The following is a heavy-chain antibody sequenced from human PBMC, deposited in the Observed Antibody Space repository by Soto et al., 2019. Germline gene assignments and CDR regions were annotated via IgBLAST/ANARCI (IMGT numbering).Heavy chain of an antibody. J-gene: IGHJ4*02. V-gene: IGHV1-3*01. D-gene: IGHD5-12*01. CDR3: ARGIWVATTASYYFDS. CDR2: INAGNGNT. Sequence: QVHLVQSGAEVKKPGTSVILSCKASGYSFTKFAVQWVRQALGQRLEWMGWINAGNGNTKYSEKFQGRLTITRDASANIAYMGLRSLTSEDTAVYYCARGIWVATTASYYFDSWGQGTQVIVSP. CDR1: GYSFTKFA.